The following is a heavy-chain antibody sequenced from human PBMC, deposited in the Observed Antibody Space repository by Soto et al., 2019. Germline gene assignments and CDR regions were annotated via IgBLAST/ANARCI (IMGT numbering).Heavy chain of an antibody. D-gene: IGHD3-9*01. V-gene: IGHV1-8*01. CDR1: GYTFTSYD. Sequence: AASVKVSCKASGYTFTSYDINWVRQATGQGLEWMGWMNPNSGNTGYAQKFQGRVTMTRNTSISTAYMELSGLRSEDTAVYYCARGLGVLRYFDWLFNEFDYWGQGTLVTVSS. J-gene: IGHJ4*02. CDR3: ARGLGVLRYFDWLFNEFDY. CDR2: MNPNSGNT.